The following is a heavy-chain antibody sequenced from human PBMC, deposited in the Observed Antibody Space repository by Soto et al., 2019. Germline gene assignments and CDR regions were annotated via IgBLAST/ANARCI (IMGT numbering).Heavy chain of an antibody. V-gene: IGHV1-46*01. CDR3: ARGLTTVTTHGDAFDI. D-gene: IGHD4-17*01. CDR2: INPSGGST. CDR1: GYTFTSYY. Sequence: GASVKVSCKASGYTFTSYYMHWVRQAPGQGLEWMGIINPSGGSTSYAQKFQGRVTMTRDTSTSTVYMELSSLRSEDTAVYYCARGLTTVTTHGDAFDIWGQGTMVTVSS. J-gene: IGHJ3*02.